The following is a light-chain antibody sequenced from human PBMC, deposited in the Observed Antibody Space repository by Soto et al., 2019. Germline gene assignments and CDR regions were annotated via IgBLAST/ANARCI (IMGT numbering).Light chain of an antibody. V-gene: IGKV3-20*01. CDR3: QQYGSSPPYT. J-gene: IGKJ2*01. Sequence: EVVLTQSPGTLSLSPGERATLSCRASQSVSNNYLAWYQQKPGQSPKLLIFGSSDRATGIPDRFSGSGSGTDFTLTISSLEPEDVAVYYCQQYGSSPPYTFGPGTKLEIK. CDR2: GSS. CDR1: QSVSNNY.